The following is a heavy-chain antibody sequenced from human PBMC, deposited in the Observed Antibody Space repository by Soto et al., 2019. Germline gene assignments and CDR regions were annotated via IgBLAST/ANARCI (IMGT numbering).Heavy chain of an antibody. CDR1: GFTFSSYA. CDR3: PRSEDGGLLFDTHFDD. CDR2: ISGSGGST. D-gene: IGHD2-21*02. Sequence: GGTLRLSCAASGFTFSSYAMSWVRQAPGTGLEWASAISGSGGSTYYADSGKGRFTINRDTSKNTLYLHMNSLRAEDTAVYYCPRSEDGGLLFDTHFDDWGQGTLVTVPS. J-gene: IGHJ4*02. V-gene: IGHV3-23*01.